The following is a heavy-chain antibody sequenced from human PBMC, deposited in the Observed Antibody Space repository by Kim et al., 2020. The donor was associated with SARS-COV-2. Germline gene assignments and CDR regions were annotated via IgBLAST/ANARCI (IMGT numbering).Heavy chain of an antibody. Sequence: GSLTTHAESLKGRFTITRDNAKSTLYLQMNSLRVEDTAVYYCARGLGDFWGRGTLVTVSS. J-gene: IGHJ4*02. CDR3: ARGLGDF. V-gene: IGHV3-74*01. CDR2: GSLT.